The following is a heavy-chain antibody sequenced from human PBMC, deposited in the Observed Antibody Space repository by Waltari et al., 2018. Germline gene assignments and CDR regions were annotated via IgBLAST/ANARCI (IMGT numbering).Heavy chain of an antibody. CDR1: GFTFSHYG. CDR2: MRSDRISK. CDR3: ARISGFYYDRGSLTFLH. J-gene: IGHJ4*02. V-gene: IGHV3-30*02. D-gene: IGHD3-16*01. Sequence: QIQLVESGGGVVQPGGSLRLSCVASGFTFSHYGIHWARQAPGKGLEWVAFMRSDRISKFYADSLKGRFTISRDDSKSTLYLQLNSLSAEDTAVYYCARISGFYYDRGSLTFLHWGRGTLLTVSS.